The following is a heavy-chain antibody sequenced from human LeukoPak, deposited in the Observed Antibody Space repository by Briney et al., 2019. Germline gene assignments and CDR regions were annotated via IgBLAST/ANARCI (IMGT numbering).Heavy chain of an antibody. CDR2: ISYDGSNK. CDR1: GFTFSSYG. Sequence: GGSLRLSCAASGFTFSSYGMHWVRQAPGKGLEWVAVISYDGSNKYYADSVKGRFTISRDNSKNTLYLQMNSLRAEDTAVYCCAKDSIGYCSSTSCHGGDYWGQGTLVTVSS. V-gene: IGHV3-30*18. D-gene: IGHD2-2*01. J-gene: IGHJ4*02. CDR3: AKDSIGYCSSTSCHGGDY.